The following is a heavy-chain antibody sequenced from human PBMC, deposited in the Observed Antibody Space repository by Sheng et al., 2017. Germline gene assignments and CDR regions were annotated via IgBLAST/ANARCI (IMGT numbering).Heavy chain of an antibody. CDR1: GGSFSGYY. CDR2: INHSGST. J-gene: IGHJ5*02. D-gene: IGHD3-22*01. Sequence: QVQLQQWGAGLLKPSETLSLTCAVYGGSFSGYYWSWIRQPPGKGLEWIGEINHSGSTNYNPSLKSRVTISVDTSKNQFSLKLSSVTAADTAVYYCARGRNKYYYDSSGYSRNWFDPWGQGTLVTVSS. V-gene: IGHV4-34*01. CDR3: ARGRNKYYYDSSGYSRNWFDP.